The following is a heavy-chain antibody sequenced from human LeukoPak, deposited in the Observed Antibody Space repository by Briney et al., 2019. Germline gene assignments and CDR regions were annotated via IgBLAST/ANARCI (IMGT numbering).Heavy chain of an antibody. CDR2: INTNTGNP. CDR3: ARESLGGAAAGTFYFDY. D-gene: IGHD6-13*01. J-gene: IGHJ4*02. Sequence: GASVKVSCKASGYTFTSYAMNWVRQAPGQGLEWMGWINTNTGNPTYAQGFTGRFVFSLDTSVSTAYLQISSLKAEDTAVYYCARESLGGAAAGTFYFDYWGQGTLVTVSS. CDR1: GYTFTSYA. V-gene: IGHV7-4-1*02.